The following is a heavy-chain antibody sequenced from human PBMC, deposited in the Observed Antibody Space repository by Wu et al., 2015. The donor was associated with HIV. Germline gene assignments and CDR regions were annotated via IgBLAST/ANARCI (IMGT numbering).Heavy chain of an antibody. CDR2: IIPIFGTA. D-gene: IGHD3-22*01. J-gene: IGHJ5*02. CDR3: ARDRGGYYYDSSGGFDP. Sequence: QVQLVQSGAEVKKPGSSVKVSCKASGGTFSSYAISWVRQAPGQGLEWMGRIIPIFGTANYAQKFQGRVTITADESTSTAYMELSSLRSEDTAVYYCARDRGGYYYDSSGGFDPWGQGTLVTVSS. V-gene: IGHV1-69*13. CDR1: GGTFSSYA.